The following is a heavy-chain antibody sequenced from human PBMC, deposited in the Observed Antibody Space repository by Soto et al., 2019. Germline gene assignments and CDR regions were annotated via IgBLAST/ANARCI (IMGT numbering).Heavy chain of an antibody. J-gene: IGHJ6*02. CDR3: ARDPVDLFGYMDV. Sequence: SVNVSYKPSGGTFASYSITWVRQVPGQRLEWMGEIIPLLRTVNYAQKFQGRLTITGDRSTSTVYMALSSLRSDDTAVYYCARDPVDLFGYMDVWGQGTTVTVSS. CDR2: IIPLLRTV. V-gene: IGHV1-69*08. D-gene: IGHD6-25*01. CDR1: GGTFASYS.